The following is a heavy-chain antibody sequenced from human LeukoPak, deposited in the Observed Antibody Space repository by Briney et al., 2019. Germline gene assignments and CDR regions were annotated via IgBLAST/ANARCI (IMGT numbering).Heavy chain of an antibody. CDR3: ATPFLIAVAGTDAFDI. J-gene: IGHJ3*02. CDR1: GGTFSSYA. CDR2: IIPIFGTA. V-gene: IGHV1-69*01. Sequence: SVRISCKASGGTFSSYAICWVRQAHGQGLEWMGGIIPIFGTANYAQKFQGRVTITADESTSTAYMELSSLRSEDTAVYYCATPFLIAVAGTDAFDIWGQGTMVTVS. D-gene: IGHD6-19*01.